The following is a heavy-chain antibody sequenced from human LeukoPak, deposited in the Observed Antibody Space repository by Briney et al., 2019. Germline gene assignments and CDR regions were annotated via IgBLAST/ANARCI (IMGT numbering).Heavy chain of an antibody. CDR1: GFTFSSYA. Sequence: PGGSLRLSCAVSGFTFSSYAMSWVRQAPGKGLEWVSTISGDDAFTDYAYADSVKGRFTISRDNSKNTLYLQMNSLRAEDTAVYYCAKETRILTGVVTDFDYWGQGTLVTVSS. CDR3: AKETRILTGVVTDFDY. CDR2: ISGDDAFT. V-gene: IGHV3-23*01. D-gene: IGHD3-3*01. J-gene: IGHJ4*02.